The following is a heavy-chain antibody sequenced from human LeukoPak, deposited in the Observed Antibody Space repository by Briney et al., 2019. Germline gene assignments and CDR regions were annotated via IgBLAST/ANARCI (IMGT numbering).Heavy chain of an antibody. CDR3: ARGQFRLSDYDSSGFDY. V-gene: IGHV3-30*04. CDR2: ISYGGSNK. D-gene: IGHD3-22*01. CDR1: GFTFSNYA. J-gene: IGHJ4*02. Sequence: GGSLRLSWVASGFTFSNYAMHWVRQAPGKGLEWVAVISYGGSNKYYADSVKGRFTISRDNSKNTLYLQMISLRAEDTAVYYCARGQFRLSDYDSSGFDYWGQGTLVTVSS.